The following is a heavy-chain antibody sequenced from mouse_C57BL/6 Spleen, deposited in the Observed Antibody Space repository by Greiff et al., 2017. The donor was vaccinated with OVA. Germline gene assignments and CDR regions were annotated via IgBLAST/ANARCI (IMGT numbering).Heavy chain of an antibody. CDR3: ARDYDYDYFDY. CDR2: ISSGSSTI. J-gene: IGHJ2*01. Sequence: EVKVVESGGGLVKPGGSLKLSCAASGFTFSDYGMHWVRQAPEKGLEWVAYISSGSSTIYYADTVKGRFTISRDNAKNTLFLQMTSLRSEDTAMYYCARDYDYDYFDYWGQGTTRTVSS. D-gene: IGHD2-4*01. CDR1: GFTFSDYG. V-gene: IGHV5-17*01.